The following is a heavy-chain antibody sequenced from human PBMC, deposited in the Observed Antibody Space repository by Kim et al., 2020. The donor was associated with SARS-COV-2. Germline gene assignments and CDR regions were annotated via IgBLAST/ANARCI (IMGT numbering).Heavy chain of an antibody. D-gene: IGHD2-21*02. CDR2: IDLDGSST. V-gene: IGHV3-74*01. CDR3: ARDGVAAIPFDY. Sequence: GGSLRLSCAASGFSLSNYWIHWIRQAPGGGLVWVSRIDLDGSSTTYADSVRGRFTISKDNAKNTLYLQMNSLRAEDTAVYYCARDGVAAIPFDYWGLGTLVTVSS. CDR1: GFSLSNYW. J-gene: IGHJ4*02.